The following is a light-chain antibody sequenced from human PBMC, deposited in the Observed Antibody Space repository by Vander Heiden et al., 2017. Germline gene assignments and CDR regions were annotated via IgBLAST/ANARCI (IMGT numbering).Light chain of an antibody. J-gene: IGKJ2*01. V-gene: IGKV1-33*01. Sequence: QMTQSPSSLSVSVGDRVTITCQASRDISDYLNWYQQKPGKAPKLLIYSSSTLKPGVPSRFGGSGSGRDFAFTINSLQPEDAATYYCQQYDQLPHTLGRGTRLEIK. CDR1: RDISDY. CDR2: SSS. CDR3: QQYDQLPHT.